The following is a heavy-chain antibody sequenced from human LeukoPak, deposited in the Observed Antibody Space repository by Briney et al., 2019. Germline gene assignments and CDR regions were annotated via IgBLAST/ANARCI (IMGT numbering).Heavy chain of an antibody. D-gene: IGHD2-15*01. CDR1: GFTFSSYG. J-gene: IGHJ4*02. V-gene: IGHV3-30*02. CDR2: IRYDGSNK. Sequence: GGSLRLSCAASGFTFSSYGMHWVRQAPGKGLEWVAFIRYDGSNKYYADSVKGRFTISRDNSKNTLYLQMNSLRAEDTAVYYCARNRYCSGGSCYGTFDYWGQGTLVTVSS. CDR3: ARNRYCSGGSCYGTFDY.